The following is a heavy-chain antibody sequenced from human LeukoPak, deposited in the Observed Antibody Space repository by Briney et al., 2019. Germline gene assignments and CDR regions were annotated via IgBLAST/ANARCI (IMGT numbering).Heavy chain of an antibody. D-gene: IGHD6-19*01. V-gene: IGHV3-7*01. Sequence: RGSLTLARLVSGSTLTSQSMHCVRHPHGKLLEWVAKTKQDESEIYQVDSVKGRFTISRDNAENSLYLQMNSLRAEDTAVYYCARDIGAWSAYWGQGTLVTASS. CDR2: TKQDESEI. J-gene: IGHJ4*02. CDR3: ARDIGAWSAY. CDR1: GSTLTSQS.